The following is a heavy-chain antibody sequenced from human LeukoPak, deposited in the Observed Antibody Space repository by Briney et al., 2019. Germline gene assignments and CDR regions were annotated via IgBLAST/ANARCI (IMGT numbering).Heavy chain of an antibody. Sequence: PSETLSLTCTVSGGSIASSYWSWIRQPPGKALEWIGFIYDSGSTNYNPSLKSRVTISVDTSKNQFFLKVSSAAAADTAVYYCASNPYWGQGILVTVSS. CDR3: ASNPY. CDR2: IYDSGST. V-gene: IGHV4-59*08. J-gene: IGHJ4*02. CDR1: GGSIASSY.